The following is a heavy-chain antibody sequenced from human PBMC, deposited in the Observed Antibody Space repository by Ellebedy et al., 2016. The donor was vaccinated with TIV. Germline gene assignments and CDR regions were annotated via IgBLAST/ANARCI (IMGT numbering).Heavy chain of an antibody. CDR2: ISSDSVTT. J-gene: IGHJ3*02. CDR1: GFSFDDFS. Sequence: SLKISXAASGFSFDDFSMHWVRQTPGKGLEWVSGISSDSVTTAYADSLKGRFTISRDNAKNCLYLQMDSLRVEDTAFYYCARYFLDAFDIWGQGTVVTVSS. CDR3: ARYFLDAFDI. D-gene: IGHD2/OR15-2a*01. V-gene: IGHV3-9*01.